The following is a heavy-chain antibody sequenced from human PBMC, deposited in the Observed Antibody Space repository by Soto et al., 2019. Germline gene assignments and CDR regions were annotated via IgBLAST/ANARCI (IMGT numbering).Heavy chain of an antibody. CDR1: GGTFSSYA. D-gene: IGHD5-18*01. CDR2: IIPLFGTA. CDR3: ARGHTAMVPKAFEY. V-gene: IGHV1-69*01. Sequence: QVQRVQSGAEVKKPGSSMKVSCQASGGTFSSYAISWVRHAPGQGLEWMGGIIPLFGTANYAQKFQGRVTITADESTSTASMELRSLRSEDTAVYYCARGHTAMVPKAFEYWGQGTMVTVSS. J-gene: IGHJ4*02.